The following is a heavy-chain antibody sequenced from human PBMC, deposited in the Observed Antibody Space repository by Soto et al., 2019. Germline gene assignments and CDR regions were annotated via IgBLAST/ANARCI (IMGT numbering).Heavy chain of an antibody. CDR1: GFTFSSYA. CDR2: ISGSGGST. D-gene: IGHD6-13*01. J-gene: IGHJ5*02. CDR3: AKDYSPSIAAVLDGVWTSMGFDP. Sequence: GGSLRLSCAASGFTFSSYAMSWVRQAPGKGLEWVSAISGSGGSTYYADSVKGRFTISRDNSKNTLYLQMNSLRAEDTAVYYCAKDYSPSIAAVLDGVWTSMGFDPWGQGTLVTVSS. V-gene: IGHV3-23*01.